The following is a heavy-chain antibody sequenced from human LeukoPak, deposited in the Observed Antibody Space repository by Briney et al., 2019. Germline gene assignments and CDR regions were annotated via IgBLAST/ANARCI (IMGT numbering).Heavy chain of an antibody. CDR1: GGSITSTDW. J-gene: IGHJ4*02. V-gene: IGHV4-4*02. CDR3: ARGPGTALVRGGLY. D-gene: IGHD5-18*01. CDR2: VYHSGST. Sequence: SGTLSLTCAVSGGSITSTDWWSWVRQPPGKGLEWIGEVYHSGSTNYNPSLNRRVTMSVDKSKNQFSLKLSSVTAADTAVYYCARGPGTALVRGGLYWGLGTLVTVSS.